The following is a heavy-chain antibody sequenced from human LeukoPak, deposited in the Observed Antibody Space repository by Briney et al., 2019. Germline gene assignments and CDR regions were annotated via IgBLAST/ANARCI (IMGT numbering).Heavy chain of an antibody. CDR2: INPNSGGT. D-gene: IGHD4-17*01. V-gene: IGHV1-2*02. Sequence: GASVKVSCKASGYTFTGYYMHWVRQAPGQGLEGMGWINPNSGGTNYAQKFQGRVTMTRDTSISTAYMELSRLRSDDTAVYYCARDEYGDGSEFDYWGQGTLVTVSS. J-gene: IGHJ4*02. CDR3: ARDEYGDGSEFDY. CDR1: GYTFTGYY.